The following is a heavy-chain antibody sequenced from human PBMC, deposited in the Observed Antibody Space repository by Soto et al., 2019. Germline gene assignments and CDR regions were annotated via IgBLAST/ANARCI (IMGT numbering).Heavy chain of an antibody. CDR3: AKDKDPSTIAAAGSLYYYYRMDV. V-gene: IGHV3-30*18. CDR1: GFTFSSYG. CDR2: ISYDGSNK. D-gene: IGHD6-13*01. J-gene: IGHJ6*02. Sequence: GGSLRLSCAASGFTFSSYGMHWVRQAPGKGLEWVAVISYDGSNKYYADSVKGRFTISRDNSKNTLYLQMNSLRAEDTAVYYCAKDKDPSTIAAAGSLYYYYRMDVWGQGTTVTVSS.